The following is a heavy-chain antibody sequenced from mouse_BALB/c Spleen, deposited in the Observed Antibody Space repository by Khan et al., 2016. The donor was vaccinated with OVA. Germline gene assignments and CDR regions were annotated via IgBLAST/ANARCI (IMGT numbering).Heavy chain of an antibody. D-gene: IGHD1-1*01. CDR1: GYTFINYW. V-gene: IGHV1-7*01. CDR3: ARRGQRWDFDY. Sequence: QVQLKQSGAELAKPGASVKMSCKASGYTFINYWILWVKQRPGQGLEWIGYINPSTGYTEYNQNFKDKATLTADKSSSTAYMQLSSLTSEDSAVYYDARRGQRWDFDYWGKGTTRTVSS. CDR2: INPSTGYT. J-gene: IGHJ2*01.